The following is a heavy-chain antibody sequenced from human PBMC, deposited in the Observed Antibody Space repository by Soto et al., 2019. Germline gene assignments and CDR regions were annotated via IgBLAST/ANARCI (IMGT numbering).Heavy chain of an antibody. V-gene: IGHV4-34*01. J-gene: IGHJ3*01. Sequence: SETLSLTCDVYGGSFTGYFWNWIRQSPGKGLEWIGKVNHNGRNNYNPSLKSRVTISLDMSKNQISLKLTSVTAADTAVYYCARGGSSDWQVAFDFWGQGTMVTVSS. D-gene: IGHD6-19*01. CDR2: VNHNGRN. CDR1: GGSFTGYF. CDR3: ARGGSSDWQVAFDF.